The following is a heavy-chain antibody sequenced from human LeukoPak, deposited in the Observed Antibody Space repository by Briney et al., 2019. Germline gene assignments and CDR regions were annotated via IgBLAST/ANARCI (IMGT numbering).Heavy chain of an antibody. CDR3: ASTVAPQYYFDY. V-gene: IGHV3-30*03. Sequence: GGSLRLSCAASGLTFSSYGMHWVRQAPGKGLEWVAVISYDGSNKYYADSVKGRFTISRDNSKNTLYLQMNSLRAEDTAVYYCASTVAPQYYFDYWGQGTLVTVSS. CDR2: ISYDGSNK. J-gene: IGHJ4*02. D-gene: IGHD4-11*01. CDR1: GLTFSSYG.